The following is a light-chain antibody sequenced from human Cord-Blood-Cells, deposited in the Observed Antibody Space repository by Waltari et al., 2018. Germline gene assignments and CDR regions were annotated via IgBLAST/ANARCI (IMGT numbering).Light chain of an antibody. J-gene: IGKJ2*01. CDR3: QQYGSALYT. V-gene: IGKV3-20*01. CDR1: QSVSSSY. CDR2: GAS. Sequence: EIVLTQSPGTLSLSPGERATLSCRASQSVSSSYLAWYQQKPGQAPRLLIYGASSRATGIPDRFSGRGSGTGFTLTISRLEPEDFAVYYCQQYGSALYTLGQGTKLEIK.